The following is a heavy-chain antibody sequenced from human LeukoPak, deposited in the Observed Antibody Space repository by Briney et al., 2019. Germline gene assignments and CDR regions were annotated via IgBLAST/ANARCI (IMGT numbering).Heavy chain of an antibody. D-gene: IGHD2-15*01. J-gene: IGHJ4*02. CDR3: ATSLGYCSGGSCYGLDY. CDR2: IIPIFGTA. V-gene: IGHV1-69*05. CDR1: GGTFSSYA. Sequence: SVKVSCKASGGTFSSYAISWVRQAPGQGLEWMGGIIPIFGTANYAQKFQGRVTITTDESTSTAYMELSSLRSEDTAVYYCATSLGYCSGGSCYGLDYWGRGTLVTVSS.